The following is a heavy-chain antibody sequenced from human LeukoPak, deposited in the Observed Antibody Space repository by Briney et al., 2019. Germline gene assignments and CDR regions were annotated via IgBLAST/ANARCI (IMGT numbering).Heavy chain of an antibody. CDR1: GFTFSSYA. J-gene: IGHJ3*02. CDR2: ISGSGGST. V-gene: IGHV3-23*01. CDR3: AKAYGGLLWFGEYLDAFDI. Sequence: GGSLRLSCAASGFTFSSYAMGWVRQAPGKGLEWVSAISGSGGSTYYADSVKGRFTISRDNSKNTLYLQMNSLRAEDTAVYYCAKAYGGLLWFGEYLDAFDIWGQGTMVTVSS. D-gene: IGHD3-10*01.